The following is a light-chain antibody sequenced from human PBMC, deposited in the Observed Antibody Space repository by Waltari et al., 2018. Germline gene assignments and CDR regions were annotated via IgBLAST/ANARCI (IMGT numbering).Light chain of an antibody. CDR3: NSRDSSGDHLGL. V-gene: IGLV3-19*01. CDR1: SLTYFY. CDR2: GQN. Sequence: SSELTQDPAVSVASGQTIRITCHGDSLTYFYASWYQQRPGQAPQPAIYGQNNRPAGIPDPFSGSSSGKTAYLTITGAQAADEAFYYCNSRDSSGDHLGLFGGGTKVTVL. J-gene: IGLJ2*01.